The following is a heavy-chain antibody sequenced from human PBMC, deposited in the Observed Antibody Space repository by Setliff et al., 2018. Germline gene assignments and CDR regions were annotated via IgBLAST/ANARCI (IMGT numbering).Heavy chain of an antibody. CDR1: GGSFSTYY. D-gene: IGHD7-27*01. CDR3: ATGEGGSDDAFGI. Sequence: PSETLSLTCAVYGGSFSTYYWIWIRQPPGKGLEWIGEINHSGSTNYNPSLKSRVTISVDTSKNQFSLKLSSVTAADTAMYYCATGEGGSDDAFGIWGQGTMVTVSS. CDR2: INHSGST. V-gene: IGHV4-34*01. J-gene: IGHJ3*02.